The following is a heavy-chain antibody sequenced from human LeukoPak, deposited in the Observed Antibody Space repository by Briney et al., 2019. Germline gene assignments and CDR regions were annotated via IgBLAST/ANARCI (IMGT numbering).Heavy chain of an antibody. CDR2: ISGSGGTT. CDR3: AKDLELTPFDY. Sequence: PGGSLRLSCAASGFTFNNYAMSWVRQAPGKGLEWVSAISGSGGTTYYADSVKGRFTFSRDNSKNTLYLQMNSLRAEDTAVYYCAKDLELTPFDYWGQGTLVTVSS. V-gene: IGHV3-23*01. J-gene: IGHJ4*02. D-gene: IGHD1-26*01. CDR1: GFTFNNYA.